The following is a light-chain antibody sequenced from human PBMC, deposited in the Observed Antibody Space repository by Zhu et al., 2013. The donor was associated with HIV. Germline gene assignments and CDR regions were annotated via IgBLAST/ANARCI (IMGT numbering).Light chain of an antibody. Sequence: DIQMTQSPSTLSASVGDRVTITCRASQSIRIYLAWYKQKSGKAPNLLIYHASSLESGVPSTFSGSGSGTEFTLTISSVQPDDSATYYCQQYESYPYTFGQGTKLEIK. CDR3: QQYESYPYT. CDR1: QSIRIY. V-gene: IGKV1-5*01. CDR2: HAS. J-gene: IGKJ2*01.